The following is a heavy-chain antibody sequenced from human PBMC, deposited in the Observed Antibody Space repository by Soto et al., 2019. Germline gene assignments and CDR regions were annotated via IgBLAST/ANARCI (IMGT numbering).Heavy chain of an antibody. J-gene: IGHJ4*02. CDR1: GFTFSSYA. V-gene: IGHV3-23*01. CDR3: AKDRKSGSGWYWDY. CDR2: ISGSGGST. D-gene: IGHD6-19*01. Sequence: PGGSLRLSCAASGFTFSSYAMSWVRQATGKGLEWVSGISGSGGSTYYTDSVKGRFTISRDNSKNTLYLQMNSLRAEDTAVYYCAKDRKSGSGWYWDYWGQGTLVTVSS.